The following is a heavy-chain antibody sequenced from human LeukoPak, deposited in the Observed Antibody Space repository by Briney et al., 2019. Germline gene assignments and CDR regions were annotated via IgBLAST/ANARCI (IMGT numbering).Heavy chain of an antibody. J-gene: IGHJ4*02. V-gene: IGHV3-7*04. CDR3: ARGRYYSDTSGPYYFDS. D-gene: IGHD3-22*01. Sequence: GGSLRLSCAASGFTFSTYWMHWVRQAPGKGLEWVASIKQDGSEEYYVGSVKGRLTISRDNAKNSLYLQMNSLRAEDTAVYYCARGRYYSDTSGPYYFDSWGQGTLVTVSS. CDR1: GFTFSTYW. CDR2: IKQDGSEE.